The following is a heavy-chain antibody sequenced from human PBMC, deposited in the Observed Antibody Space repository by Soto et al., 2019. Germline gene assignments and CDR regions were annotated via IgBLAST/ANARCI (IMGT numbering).Heavy chain of an antibody. CDR1: GFTFSSYA. CDR3: AKGTSSGKVYGMDD. CDR2: ISGGGAST. D-gene: IGHD3-10*01. J-gene: IGHJ6*02. V-gene: IGHV3-23*01. Sequence: EGQLLESGGGLVQPGGSLRLSCAASGFTFSSYAMSWVRQAPGKGLEWVSSISGGGASTYYADSVKGRFTISRENSMNTLYLQVNSLRAEDTAVYYCAKGTSSGKVYGMDDWGQGTTVTVSS.